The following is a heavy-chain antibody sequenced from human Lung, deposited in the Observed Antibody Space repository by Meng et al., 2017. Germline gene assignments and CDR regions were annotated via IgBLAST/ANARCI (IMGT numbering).Heavy chain of an antibody. Sequence: EVQLVESGGGLVQPGGSPMPPCVASGFTFSSYAMTWVRQALGKGLEWVSSISGSGGSTYYADSVRGRFTISRDNSKNTVYLQMNSLRAEDTAIYCCVRRIEYSSSSGYWGQGTLVTVSS. J-gene: IGHJ4*02. CDR3: VRRIEYSSSSGY. CDR1: GFTFSSYA. CDR2: ISGSGGST. V-gene: IGHV3-23*04. D-gene: IGHD6-6*01.